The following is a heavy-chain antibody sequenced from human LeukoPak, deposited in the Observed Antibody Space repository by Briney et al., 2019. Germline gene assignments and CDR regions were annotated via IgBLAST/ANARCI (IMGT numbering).Heavy chain of an antibody. D-gene: IGHD6-25*01. CDR2: ITTSGSTI. J-gene: IGHJ4*02. V-gene: IGHV3-11*01. Sequence: GGSLRLSCAASGFTFRDYYMSWIRQAPGKGLECISYITTSGSTIYYADSVKGRFTISRDSSKNTLYLQMNSLRAEDTAVYFCARDSGGFDYWGQGTLVTVSS. CDR1: GFTFRDYY. CDR3: ARDSGGFDY.